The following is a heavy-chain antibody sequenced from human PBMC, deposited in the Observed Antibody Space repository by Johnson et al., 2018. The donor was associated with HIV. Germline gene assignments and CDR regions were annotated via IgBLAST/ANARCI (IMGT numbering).Heavy chain of an antibody. CDR3: ARGGSGSYWGYLTDAFDI. J-gene: IGHJ3*02. Sequence: VQLVESGGGLVQPGGSLRLSCAASGFTFSSYAMSWVRQAPGKGLEWVSAISGSGGSTYYADSVKGRFTISRDNSKNTLYLQMNSLRAEDTALYFCARGGSGSYWGYLTDAFDIWGQGTMVTVSS. V-gene: IGHV3-23*04. D-gene: IGHD1-26*01. CDR1: GFTFSSYA. CDR2: ISGSGGST.